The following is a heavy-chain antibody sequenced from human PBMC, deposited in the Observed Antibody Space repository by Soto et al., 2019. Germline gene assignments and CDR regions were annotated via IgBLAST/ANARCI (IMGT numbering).Heavy chain of an antibody. J-gene: IGHJ6*03. D-gene: IGHD1-7*01. V-gene: IGHV6-1*01. CDR1: GDSVSSNNAA. Sequence: PSQTLSLTCAISGDSVSSNNAAWNWIRQSPSRGLEWLGRTYYRSRWYNDYEVSVKSRITVNPDTSKNQFSLRLTSVTPEDTAVYYCAGTTSHYWYYMDVWGKGTTVTVSS. CDR3: AGTTSHYWYYMDV. CDR2: TYYRSRWYN.